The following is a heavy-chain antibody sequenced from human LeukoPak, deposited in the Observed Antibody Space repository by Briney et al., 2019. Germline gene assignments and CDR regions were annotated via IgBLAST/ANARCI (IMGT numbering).Heavy chain of an antibody. D-gene: IGHD5-12*01. CDR3: ARYSRYDGVDY. Sequence: ASETLSLTCTVSGGSISSSSYYWGWIRQPPGRGLEWIGSIYYSGSTYNNPALKSRVPISVDTSKNQFSLKLRSVTAADTAVYYCARYSRYDGVDYWGQGTLVTVSS. CDR1: GGSISSSSYY. V-gene: IGHV4-39*01. J-gene: IGHJ4*02. CDR2: IYYSGST.